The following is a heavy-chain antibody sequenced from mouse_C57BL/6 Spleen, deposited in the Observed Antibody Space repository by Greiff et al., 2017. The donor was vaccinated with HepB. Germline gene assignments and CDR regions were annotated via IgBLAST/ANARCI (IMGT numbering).Heavy chain of an antibody. Sequence: LVESGPELVKPGASVKISCKASGYSFTGYYMNWVKQSPEKSLEWIGEINPSTGGTTYNQKFKAKATLTVDKSSSTAYMQLKSLTSEDSAVYYCARKVITTVYFDYWGQGTTLTVSS. CDR1: GYSFTGYY. V-gene: IGHV1-42*01. J-gene: IGHJ2*01. CDR2: INPSTGGT. CDR3: ARKVITTVYFDY. D-gene: IGHD1-1*01.